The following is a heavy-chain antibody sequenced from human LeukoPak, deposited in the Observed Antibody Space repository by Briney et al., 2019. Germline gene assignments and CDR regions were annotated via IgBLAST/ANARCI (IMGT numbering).Heavy chain of an antibody. CDR2: IYYSGST. CDR1: GGSISSYY. D-gene: IGHD2-15*01. V-gene: IGHV4-59*01. CDR3: ARVGYSRHYYYGMDV. Sequence: SGTLSLTCTVSGGSISSYYWSWIRQPPGKGLEWIGYIYYSGSTNYNPSLKSRVTISVDTSKNQFSLKLSSVTAADTAVYYCARVGYSRHYYYGMDVWGQGTTVTVSS. J-gene: IGHJ6*02.